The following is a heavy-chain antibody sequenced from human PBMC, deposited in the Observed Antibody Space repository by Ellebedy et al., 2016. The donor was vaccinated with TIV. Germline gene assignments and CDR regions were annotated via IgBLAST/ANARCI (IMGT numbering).Heavy chain of an antibody. CDR1: GFTFSSYA. V-gene: IGHV3-30-3*01. D-gene: IGHD5-12*01. CDR2: ISYDGSNK. Sequence: PGGSLRLSCAASGFTFSSYAMHWVRQAPGKGLEWVAVISYDGSNKYYADSVKGRFTISRDNSKNTLYLQMNSLRAEDTAVYYCARAPFEWLRLSHYYYYGMDVWGQGTTVTVSS. CDR3: ARAPFEWLRLSHYYYYGMDV. J-gene: IGHJ6*02.